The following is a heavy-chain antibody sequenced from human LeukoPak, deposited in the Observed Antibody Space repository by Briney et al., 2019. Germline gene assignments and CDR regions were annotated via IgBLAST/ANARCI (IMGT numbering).Heavy chain of an antibody. D-gene: IGHD2-15*01. V-gene: IGHV4-59*01. CDR2: IHYSGST. Sequence: SETLSLTCTVSGASISIYYWSWIRQPPGKGLEWIGYIHYSGSTNYNPSLKSRVTISLDTSKNQFSLKLSSVTAADTAVFYCARSYNNLSATRHYNWFDPWGQGTLVTVSS. CDR1: GASISIYY. J-gene: IGHJ5*02. CDR3: ARSYNNLSATRHYNWFDP.